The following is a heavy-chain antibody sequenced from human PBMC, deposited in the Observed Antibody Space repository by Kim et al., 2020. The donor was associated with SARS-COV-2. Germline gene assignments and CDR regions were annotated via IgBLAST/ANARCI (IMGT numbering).Heavy chain of an antibody. V-gene: IGHV3-33*06. CDR3: AKGPHYYGSGSYPHWFDP. Sequence: KGRFTISRDNSKNTLYLQMNSLRAEDTAVYYCAKGPHYYGSGSYPHWFDPWGQGTLVTVSS. D-gene: IGHD3-10*01. J-gene: IGHJ5*02.